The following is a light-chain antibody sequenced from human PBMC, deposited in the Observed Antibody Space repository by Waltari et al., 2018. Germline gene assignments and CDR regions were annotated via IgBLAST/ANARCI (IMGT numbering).Light chain of an antibody. CDR1: QTVLYSSNNKNY. CDR2: WAS. V-gene: IGKV4-1*01. J-gene: IGKJ4*01. CDR3: QQYYSNSLT. Sequence: DIVMTQSPDSLAVSLGERATINCKSSQTVLYSSNNKNYLAWYQKKSGQPPKLLISWASARESGVPDRFRGSGSGTDFTLTISSLQADDVAVYFCQQYYSNSLTFGGGTRVEIK.